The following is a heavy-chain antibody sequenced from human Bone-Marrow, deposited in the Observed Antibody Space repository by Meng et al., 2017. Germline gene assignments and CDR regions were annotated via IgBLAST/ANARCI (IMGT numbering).Heavy chain of an antibody. CDR3: ARPTMIVVVRGPPFDY. J-gene: IGHJ4*02. Sequence: GESLKISCAASGFTFSSYAMSWVRQAPGKGLEWVSAIGTGGDTYYADSVMGRFTISRDNAKKSLYLHMNSLIAEDMAVYYCARPTMIVVVRGPPFDYWGQGTLVTVSS. CDR1: GFTFSSYA. D-gene: IGHD3-22*01. CDR2: IGTGGDT. V-gene: IGHV3-47*01.